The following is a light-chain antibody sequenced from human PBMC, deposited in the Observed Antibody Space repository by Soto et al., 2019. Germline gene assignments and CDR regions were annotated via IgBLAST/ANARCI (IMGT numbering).Light chain of an antibody. CDR3: QQLRMYTST. V-gene: IGKV1-9*01. CDR1: QDIAIY. CDR2: AAS. Sequence: IPLTQSPSSLSASVGDRVTITCRASQDIAIYLAWYQQKPGEAPKLLIYAASTLYGGVPSRFSGSGSGTDFALTSTSLQAEDFATYYCQQLRMYTSTFGGGTKVEIK. J-gene: IGKJ4*01.